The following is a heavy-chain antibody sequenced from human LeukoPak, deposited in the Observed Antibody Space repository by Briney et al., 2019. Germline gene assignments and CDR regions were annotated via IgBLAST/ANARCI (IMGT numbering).Heavy chain of an antibody. CDR1: GFTFSSYA. J-gene: IGHJ4*02. V-gene: IGHV3-23*01. D-gene: IGHD3-9*01. Sequence: GGSLRLPCAASGFTFSSYAMSWVRQAPGKGLEWVSAISGSGGSTYYADSVKGRFTISRDNSKNTLYLQMNSLRAEDTAVYYCAKVPRYFDWLLYWDYWGQGTLVTVSS. CDR2: ISGSGGST. CDR3: AKVPRYFDWLLYWDY.